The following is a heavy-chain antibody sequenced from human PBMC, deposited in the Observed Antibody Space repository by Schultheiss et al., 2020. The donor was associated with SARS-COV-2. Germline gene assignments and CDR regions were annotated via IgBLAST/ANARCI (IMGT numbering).Heavy chain of an antibody. V-gene: IGHV4-34*01. CDR2: INHSGST. CDR3: AREPTAGHFDY. Sequence: SETLSLTCAVYGGSFSGYYWSWIRQPPGKGLEWIGEINHSGSTNYNPSLKSRVTISVDTSKNQFSLKLSSVTAADTAVYYCAREPTAGHFDYWGQGTLVTVSS. D-gene: IGHD6-13*01. CDR1: GGSFSGYY. J-gene: IGHJ4*02.